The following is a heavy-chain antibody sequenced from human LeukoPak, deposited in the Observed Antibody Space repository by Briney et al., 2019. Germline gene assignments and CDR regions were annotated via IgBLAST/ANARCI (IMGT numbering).Heavy chain of an antibody. Sequence: SETLPLACTVSGGSISTSSYYWGWIRQPPGRGLEWIGSIYYSGSTYYKSSLKNRVTISVDTSKNQFSLKLSSVTAADTAIYYCARGPRLANAFDIWGQGTMVTFSS. V-gene: IGHV4-39*01. D-gene: IGHD3-3*02. CDR1: GGSISTSSYY. CDR3: ARGPRLANAFDI. J-gene: IGHJ3*02. CDR2: IYYSGST.